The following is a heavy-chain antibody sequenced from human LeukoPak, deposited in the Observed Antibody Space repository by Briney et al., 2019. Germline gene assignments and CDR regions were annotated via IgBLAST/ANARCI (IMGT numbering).Heavy chain of an antibody. CDR2: INTNTGNP. D-gene: IGHD6-13*01. Sequence: ASVKVSCKASGYTFTSYAMNWVRQAPGQGLEWMGWINTNTGNPTYAQGFTGRFVFSLDTSVSTAYLQISSLKAEDTAVYYCARAAAGTRYYYYYGMDVWGQGTTVTVSS. CDR3: ARAAAGTRYYYYYGMDV. V-gene: IGHV7-4-1*02. CDR1: GYTFTSYA. J-gene: IGHJ6*02.